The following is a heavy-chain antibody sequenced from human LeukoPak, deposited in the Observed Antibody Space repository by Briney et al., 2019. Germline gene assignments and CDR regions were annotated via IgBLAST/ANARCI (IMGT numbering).Heavy chain of an antibody. CDR1: GFTFSNAW. J-gene: IGHJ6*04. D-gene: IGHD3-22*01. V-gene: IGHV3-15*01. CDR2: IKSKTDGGTT. Sequence: PGGSLRLSCAASGFTFSNAWMSWVRQAPGKGLEWVGRIKSKTDGGTTDYAAPVKGRFTISRDDSKNTLYLQMNSLKTEDTAVYYCTTDVSVTMIIVVWGKGTTVTVSS. CDR3: TTDVSVTMIIVV.